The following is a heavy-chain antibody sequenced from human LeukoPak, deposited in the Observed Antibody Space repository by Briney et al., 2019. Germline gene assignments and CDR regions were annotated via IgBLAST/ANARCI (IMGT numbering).Heavy chain of an antibody. D-gene: IGHD5-12*01. Sequence: PGGSLRLSCAASGFTFSAYGMSWVRQAPGKGLEWVSGISHSGGDTHYADSVKGRFTISRDNSRNTQYLQMNSLRAEDTAVYYCAKDSSGYAGLIEYYFDYWGQGTLVTVSS. CDR1: GFTFSAYG. V-gene: IGHV3-23*01. J-gene: IGHJ4*02. CDR3: AKDSSGYAGLIEYYFDY. CDR2: ISHSGGDT.